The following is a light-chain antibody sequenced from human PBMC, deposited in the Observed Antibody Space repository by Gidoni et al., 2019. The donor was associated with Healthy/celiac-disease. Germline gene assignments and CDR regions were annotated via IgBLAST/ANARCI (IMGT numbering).Light chain of an antibody. J-gene: IGKJ1*01. CDR2: AAS. Sequence: DIQMTQSPSSRSASGGDRVTITCRASQSISRYLNWDQQKPGKAPKLLIYAASSLQSGVPSRVSGSGSGTDFTRTISSLQPEDFATYYCQQSYSTPRTFGQGTKVEIK. V-gene: IGKV1-39*01. CDR1: QSISRY. CDR3: QQSYSTPRT.